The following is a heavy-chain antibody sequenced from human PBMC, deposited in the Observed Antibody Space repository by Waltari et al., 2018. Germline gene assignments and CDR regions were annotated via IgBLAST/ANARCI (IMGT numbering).Heavy chain of an antibody. J-gene: IGHJ4*02. CDR1: GYSISSGYY. D-gene: IGHD3-10*01. V-gene: IGHV4-38-2*02. Sequence: QVQLQESGPGLVKPSETLSLTCAVSGYSISSGYYWGWIRQPPGKGLEWIGSTYYSGRDNYNPSRKSRVTISVDTSKNQFSLKLSSVTAADTAVYYCARDSPYGSGSYPFDYWGQGTLVTVSS. CDR2: TYYSGRD. CDR3: ARDSPYGSGSYPFDY.